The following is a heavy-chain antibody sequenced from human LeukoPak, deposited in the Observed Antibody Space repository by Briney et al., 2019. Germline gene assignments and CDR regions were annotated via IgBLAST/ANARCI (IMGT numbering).Heavy chain of an antibody. Sequence: SETLSLTCTVSGGSVSSGSYYWNWIRQPPGKGLEWIGNIYYSGSTNYNPSLKSRVTISVDTSKNQFSLKLSSVTAADTAVYYCARWPYFPRAYDIDYWGQGALVTVSS. CDR3: ARWPYFPRAYDIDY. CDR1: GGSVSSGSYY. CDR2: IYYSGST. D-gene: IGHD3-9*01. V-gene: IGHV4-61*01. J-gene: IGHJ4*02.